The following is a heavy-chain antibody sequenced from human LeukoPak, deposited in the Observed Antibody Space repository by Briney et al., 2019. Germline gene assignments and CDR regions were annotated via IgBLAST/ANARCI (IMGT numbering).Heavy chain of an antibody. J-gene: IGHJ4*02. V-gene: IGHV3-49*04. CDR2: IRTKDFGGTT. D-gene: IGHD3-10*01. Sequence: GGSLRLSCTASGFTFGDYSMSWVRQAPGKGLEYIGFIRTKDFGGTTEYAASVKGRFTISRDDSKSIAYLQMHSLKSEDTAVYYCSRDGLDYYGSGSYRGFDYWGQGTLVTVSS. CDR3: SRDGLDYYGSGSYRGFDY. CDR1: GFTFGDYS.